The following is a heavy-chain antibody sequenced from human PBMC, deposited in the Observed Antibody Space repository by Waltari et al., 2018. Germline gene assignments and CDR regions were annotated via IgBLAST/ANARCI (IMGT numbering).Heavy chain of an antibody. Sequence: EVQLVESGGDLVQPGGSLRLSCAASGFTFSSYWMCWVRQAPGKGWDWVANIKEEGREKYYVDSVKGRFTISRDNAKNSLYLQMNSLRAEDSAVYYCARTQWDSTSRRAFDIWGQGTVVTVSS. CDR1: GFTFSSYW. CDR3: ARTQWDSTSRRAFDI. CDR2: IKEEGREK. V-gene: IGHV3-7*01. D-gene: IGHD1-26*01. J-gene: IGHJ3*02.